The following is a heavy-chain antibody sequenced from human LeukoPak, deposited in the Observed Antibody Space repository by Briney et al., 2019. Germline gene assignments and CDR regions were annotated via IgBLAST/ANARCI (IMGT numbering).Heavy chain of an antibody. CDR2: IIPIFGTA. J-gene: IGHJ6*03. CDR3: ATRNWNYPFYYYMDV. V-gene: IGHV1-69*05. Sequence: ASVKVSCKASGGTFSSYAISWVRQAPGQGLEWMGGIIPIFGTANYAQKFQGGVTITTDESTSTAYMELSSLRSEDTAVYYCATRNWNYPFYYYMDVWGKGTTDTVSS. D-gene: IGHD1-7*01. CDR1: GGTFSSYA.